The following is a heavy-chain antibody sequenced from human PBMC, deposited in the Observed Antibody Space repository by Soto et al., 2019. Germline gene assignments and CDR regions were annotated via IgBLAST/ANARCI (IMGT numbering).Heavy chain of an antibody. CDR3: ARDAFKSVAHFYYYYGMDV. D-gene: IGHD6-19*01. V-gene: IGHV3-53*01. CDR2: IYSGGST. J-gene: IGHJ6*02. CDR1: GFTVSSNY. Sequence: PGGSLRLSCAASGFTVSSNYMSWVRQAPGKGLEWVSVIYSGGSTYYADSVKGRFTISRDNSKNTLYLQMNSLRAEDTAVYYCARDAFKSVAHFYYYYGMDVWGQGTTVTVSS.